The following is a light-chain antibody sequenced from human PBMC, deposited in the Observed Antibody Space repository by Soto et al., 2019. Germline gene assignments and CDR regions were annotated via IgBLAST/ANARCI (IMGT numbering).Light chain of an antibody. Sequence: EIVLTQSPVTLSLSPGERATLSCRASQSINNYLAWYQQKPGQAPGLLIYDASNRATGIPARFSGSGSGTDFTLTISSLEPEDFAVYYCQQRFNWQVTFGQGTRLDIK. CDR3: QQRFNWQVT. CDR1: QSINNY. V-gene: IGKV3-11*01. J-gene: IGKJ5*01. CDR2: DAS.